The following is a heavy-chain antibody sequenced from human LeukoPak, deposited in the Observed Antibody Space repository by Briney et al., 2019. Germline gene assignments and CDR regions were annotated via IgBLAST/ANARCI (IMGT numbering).Heavy chain of an antibody. V-gene: IGHV4-31*03. J-gene: IGHJ4*02. D-gene: IGHD3-22*01. Sequence: SETLSLTCTVSGGSISSGGYYWSWIRQHPGKGLEWIGYIYYSWSTYYNPSLKSRVTISVDTSKNQFSLKLSSVTAADTAVYYCARAEYYYDSSEVLYYFDYWGQGTLVTVSS. CDR3: ARAEYYYDSSEVLYYFDY. CDR2: IYYSWST. CDR1: GGSISSGGYY.